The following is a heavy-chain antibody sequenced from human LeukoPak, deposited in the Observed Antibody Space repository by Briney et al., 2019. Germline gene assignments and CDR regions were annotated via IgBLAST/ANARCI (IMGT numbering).Heavy chain of an antibody. D-gene: IGHD3-9*01. CDR3: ARDYYDILTGYHLDY. CDR1: GFTFSTYA. Sequence: GGSLRLSCAASGFTFSTYAMSWVRQAPGKGLEWVSTISAGDDSTYYADSVKGRFTISRDNSKNTLYLQMNSLRAEDTAVYYCARDYYDILTGYHLDYWGQGTLVTVSS. CDR2: ISAGDDST. V-gene: IGHV3-23*01. J-gene: IGHJ4*02.